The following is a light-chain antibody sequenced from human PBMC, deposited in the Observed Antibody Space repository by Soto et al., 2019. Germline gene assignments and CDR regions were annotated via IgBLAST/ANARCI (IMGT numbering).Light chain of an antibody. Sequence: QSVLTQPPSVSAAPGQKVTISCSGSSSNLGNNFVSWFQHLPGTAPRLLIYDNNKRPSEIPDRFSASKSGTSATLGITGLQTGDEADYYCATWDSNLSAGVFGGGTQLTVL. J-gene: IGLJ2*01. V-gene: IGLV1-51*01. CDR1: SSNLGNNF. CDR2: DNN. CDR3: ATWDSNLSAGV.